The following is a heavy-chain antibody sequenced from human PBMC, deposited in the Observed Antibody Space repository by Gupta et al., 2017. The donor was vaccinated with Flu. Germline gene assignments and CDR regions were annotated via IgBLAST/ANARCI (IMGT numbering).Heavy chain of an antibody. D-gene: IGHD2-2*01. CDR1: GGTFSSYT. J-gene: IGHJ6*02. V-gene: IGHV1-69*08. CDR2: IIPILGIA. CDR3: ARDAVVPHFVVVPAAMRANYGMDV. Sequence: QVQLVQSGAEVKKPGSSVKVSCKASGGTFSSYTISWVRQAPGQGLEWMGRIIPILGIANYAQKFQGRVTITADKSTSTAYMELSSLRSEDTAVYYCARDAVVPHFVVVPAAMRANYGMDVWGQGTTVTVSS.